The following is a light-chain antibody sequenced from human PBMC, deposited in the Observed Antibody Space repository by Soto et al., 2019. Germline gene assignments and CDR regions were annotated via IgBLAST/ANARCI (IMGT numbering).Light chain of an antibody. CDR3: QQYKSSWT. V-gene: IGKV1-5*03. CDR1: QIIDTW. Sequence: DIQMTQSPSTLSASVGDRVIITCRASQIIDTWLAWYQQRPGKAPKVLISKVSNLESGVPARFRGSGSETEFTLNISGLQPDDFATYYCQQYKSSWTFGQGTKVDIK. CDR2: KVS. J-gene: IGKJ1*01.